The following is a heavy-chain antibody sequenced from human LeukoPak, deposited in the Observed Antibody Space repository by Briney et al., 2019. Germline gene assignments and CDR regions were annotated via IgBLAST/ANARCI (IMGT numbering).Heavy chain of an antibody. CDR2: IYHSGST. V-gene: IGHV4-38-2*01. Sequence: SETLSLTCAVSGYSISSGYYWGWIRQPPGKGLEWIGSIYHSGSTYYNPSLKSRVTISVDTSKNQFSLKLSSVTAADTAVCYCARRGSGWYLNDYWGQGTLVTVSS. D-gene: IGHD6-19*01. CDR3: ARRGSGWYLNDY. CDR1: GYSISSGYY. J-gene: IGHJ4*02.